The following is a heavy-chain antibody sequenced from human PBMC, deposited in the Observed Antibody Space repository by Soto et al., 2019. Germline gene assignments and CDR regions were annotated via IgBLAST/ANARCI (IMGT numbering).Heavy chain of an antibody. J-gene: IGHJ4*02. CDR1: GNSISSKRYC. V-gene: IGHV4-39*01. D-gene: IGHD2-21*02. CDR2: IYYSGST. CDR3: ARQRTSVVTQAYFDV. Sequence: SETLSLTCTVTGNSISSKRYCRGWVSQHPGKGLEWIGSIYYSGSTYNNPSLRSRVSMSIDTSKDQFSLKLKSVTAADTALYFCARQRTSVVTQAYFDVWGPGSLVTVSS.